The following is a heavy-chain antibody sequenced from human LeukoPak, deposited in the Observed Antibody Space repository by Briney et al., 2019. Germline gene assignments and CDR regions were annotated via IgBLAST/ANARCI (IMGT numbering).Heavy chain of an antibody. Sequence: SETLSLTCTVSGGSISSGSYYWSWIRQPAGKGLEWIGRIYTSGSTNYNPSLKSRVTISVDTSKNQFSLTLSSVTAADTAVYYCATDRPYYYDSSGYRQRYYYYYYMDVWGKGTTVTVSS. CDR2: IYTSGST. J-gene: IGHJ6*03. CDR1: GGSISSGSYY. D-gene: IGHD3-22*01. V-gene: IGHV4-61*02. CDR3: ATDRPYYYDSSGYRQRYYYYYYMDV.